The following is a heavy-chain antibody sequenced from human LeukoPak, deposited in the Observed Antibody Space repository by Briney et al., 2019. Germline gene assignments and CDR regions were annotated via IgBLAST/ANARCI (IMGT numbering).Heavy chain of an antibody. D-gene: IGHD3-3*01. CDR3: AKDFWSGYYPNY. Sequence: GGTLRLSCAASGFTFSNYAMSWVRQAPGKGLEWVSGSGSGGSTYYADSVKGRFTISRDNSKNTLYLQMNSLRAEDTAVYYCAKDFWSGYYPNYWGQGTLVTVSS. V-gene: IGHV3-23*01. CDR2: SGSGGST. J-gene: IGHJ4*02. CDR1: GFTFSNYA.